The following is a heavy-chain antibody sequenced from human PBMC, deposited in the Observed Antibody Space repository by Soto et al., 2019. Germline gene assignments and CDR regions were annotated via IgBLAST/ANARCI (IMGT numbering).Heavy chain of an antibody. V-gene: IGHV4-4*02. D-gene: IGHD6-13*01. J-gene: IGHJ4*02. CDR1: GVSISSHDW. Sequence: QVQLQESGPGLVKPSGTLSLTCAVSGVSISSHDWWTWVRQPPGRGLEWIGESHQSGNTNYNSSLESRVTISVDKSKNQFSLKLISVNVADTAVYYCATRDSSRFYWGQGTLVTVSS. CDR3: ATRDSSRFY. CDR2: SHQSGNT.